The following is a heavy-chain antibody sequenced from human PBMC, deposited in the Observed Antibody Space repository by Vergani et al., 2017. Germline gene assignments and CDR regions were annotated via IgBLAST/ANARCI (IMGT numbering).Heavy chain of an antibody. Sequence: QVQLVESGGNLVQPGRSLRLSCAAAGFKFSNFGMHWVRQVPGKGLEWVSVISYDGNKKNYADSVKGRFTISRDNSKNTLYLEMNALRAEDTAVYYCAREFLTRVTTLDYYYMGVWGKGTTVTVSS. D-gene: IGHD1-1*01. J-gene: IGHJ6*03. CDR3: AREFLTRVTTLDYYYMGV. V-gene: IGHV3-33*05. CDR2: ISYDGNKK. CDR1: GFKFSNFG.